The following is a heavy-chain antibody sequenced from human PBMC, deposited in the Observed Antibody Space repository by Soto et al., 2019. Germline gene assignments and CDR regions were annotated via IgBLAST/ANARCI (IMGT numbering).Heavy chain of an antibody. Sequence: QVQLVESGGGVVQPGRSLRLSCAASEFSFNSYCMHWVRQAQGKGLEWVAVIWYDGSNKYYADSVKGRFTISRDNSKNTLYLQMNSLRAEDTAVYYCARETTGAFDIWGQGTMVTVSS. V-gene: IGHV3-33*01. CDR1: EFSFNSYC. D-gene: IGHD1-1*01. CDR3: ARETTGAFDI. CDR2: IWYDGSNK. J-gene: IGHJ3*02.